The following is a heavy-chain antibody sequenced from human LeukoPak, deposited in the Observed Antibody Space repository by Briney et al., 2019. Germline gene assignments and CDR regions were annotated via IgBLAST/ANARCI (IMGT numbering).Heavy chain of an antibody. V-gene: IGHV3-21*01. CDR2: ISSSSSYI. CDR1: GFTFSSYS. D-gene: IGHD3-22*01. CDR3: ARDYYDSSGYYRFDY. J-gene: IGHJ4*02. Sequence: PGGSLRLSCAAYGFTFSSYSMNWVRQAPGKGLEWVSSISSSSSYIYYADSVKGRFTISRDNAKNSLYLQMNSLRAEDTAVYYCARDYYDSSGYYRFDYWGQGTLVTVSS.